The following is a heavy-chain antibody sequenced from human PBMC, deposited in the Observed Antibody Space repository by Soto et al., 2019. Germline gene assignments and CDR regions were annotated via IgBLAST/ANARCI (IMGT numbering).Heavy chain of an antibody. Sequence: PSQTLSLTCAISGDSVSSNSVVWNWIRQSPSRGLEWLGRTYYRSKWYYEYAESVKSRIIINPDTSENQLSLQLNSVTPEDTGVYYCARLVGNSWIDYWGQGTLVTVSS. D-gene: IGHD6-13*01. CDR1: GDSVSSNSVV. V-gene: IGHV6-1*01. CDR2: TYYRSKWYY. J-gene: IGHJ4*02. CDR3: ARLVGNSWIDY.